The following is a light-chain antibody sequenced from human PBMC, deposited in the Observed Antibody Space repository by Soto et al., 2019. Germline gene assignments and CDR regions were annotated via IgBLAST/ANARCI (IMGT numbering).Light chain of an antibody. CDR3: QQYGGSPLVT. CDR2: GAS. J-gene: IGKJ2*01. V-gene: IGKV3-20*01. CDR1: QSVSSSS. Sequence: EIVLTQSPGILSLSPGERATLSCRASQSVSSSSLAWYQQKPGQAPRLLVYGASSRATGIRDRFSGSGSGTDFPLTISRLEPEDFAVYYCQQYGGSPLVTFGQGTKLEIK.